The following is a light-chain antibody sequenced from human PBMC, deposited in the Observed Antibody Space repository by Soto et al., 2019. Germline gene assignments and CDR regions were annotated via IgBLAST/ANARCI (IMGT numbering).Light chain of an antibody. CDR2: DAS. CDR1: ESIGSSY. CDR3: QQFGSSPET. Sequence: EIVLTQSPATLSLSPGERATLSCRASESIGSSYLAWYQQKPGRAPRLLIYDASNRAPGIPDRFSGSASGTDFTLTISRLEPEDFAVYYCQQFGSSPETFGQGTKVDIK. J-gene: IGKJ1*01. V-gene: IGKV3-20*01.